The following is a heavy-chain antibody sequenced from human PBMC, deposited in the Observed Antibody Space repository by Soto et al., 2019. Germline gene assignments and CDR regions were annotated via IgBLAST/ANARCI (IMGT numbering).Heavy chain of an antibody. CDR3: ARGGSGWYFDY. Sequence: QVQLQQWGAGLLKPSETLSLTCAVYGGSFSGYYWSWIRQPPGKGLEWIGEINHSGSTNYNPSLTGRVTISVDSSTHQFSLKLSSVTAADSAVYYCARGGSGWYFDYWGQGTLVTVSS. V-gene: IGHV4-34*01. J-gene: IGHJ4*02. D-gene: IGHD6-19*01. CDR2: INHSGST. CDR1: GGSFSGYY.